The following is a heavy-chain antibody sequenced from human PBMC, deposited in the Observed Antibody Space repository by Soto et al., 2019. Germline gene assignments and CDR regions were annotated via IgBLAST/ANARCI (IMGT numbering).Heavy chain of an antibody. V-gene: IGHV1-69*13. CDR2: IIPIFGTA. D-gene: IGHD3-3*01. CDR3: ARSGSYHWYFDL. J-gene: IGHJ2*01. CDR1: GGTFSSYA. Sequence: WASVKFSCKASGGTFSSYAISWVRQAPGQGLEWMGGIIPIFGTANYAQKFQGRVTITADESTSTAYMELSCLRSEDTAVYYCARSGSYHWYFDLWGRGTLVTVSS.